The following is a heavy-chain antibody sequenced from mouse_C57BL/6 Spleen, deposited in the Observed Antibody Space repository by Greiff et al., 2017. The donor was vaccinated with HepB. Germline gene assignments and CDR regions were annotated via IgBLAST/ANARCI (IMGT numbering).Heavy chain of an antibody. CDR1: GYAFSSSW. CDR3: GYDGYYAWFAY. Sequence: QVQLQQSGPELVKPGASVKISCKASGYAFSSSWMNWVKQRPGKGLEWIGRIYPGDGDTNYNGKFKGKATLTADKSSSTAYMQLSSLTSEDSAVYCCGYDGYYAWFAYWGQGTLVTVSA. J-gene: IGHJ3*01. V-gene: IGHV1-82*01. CDR2: IYPGDGDT. D-gene: IGHD2-3*01.